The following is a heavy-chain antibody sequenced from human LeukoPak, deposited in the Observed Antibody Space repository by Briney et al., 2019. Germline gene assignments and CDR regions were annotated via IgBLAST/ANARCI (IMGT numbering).Heavy chain of an antibody. J-gene: IGHJ4*02. CDR3: ARAQAFSDF. V-gene: IGHV4-34*01. CDR1: GASSSGYF. CDR2: INHSGST. D-gene: IGHD3-3*01. Sequence: SETLSLTCAVYGASSSGYFWNWIRQPPGKGLEWIGEINHSGSTNYNPSLKSRVTISVDTSKNQFSLKLSSVTAADTAVHYCARAQAFSDFWGQGTLVTVSS.